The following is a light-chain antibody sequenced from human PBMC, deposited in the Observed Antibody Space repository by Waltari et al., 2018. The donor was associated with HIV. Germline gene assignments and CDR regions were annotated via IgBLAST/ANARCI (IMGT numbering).Light chain of an antibody. CDR3: QVWDSSSDHVV. Sequence: SFVLTQPPSVSEAPGKTARVTCGGSNIGSEAVHWYQQKPGQAPVLGIYDNNDRPSGIPERFSGANSRNTGTLTMSRVGGGDEADYYCQVWDSSSDHVVCGGGTKLTVL. V-gene: IGLV3-21*04. CDR2: DNN. CDR1: NIGSEA. J-gene: IGLJ2*01.